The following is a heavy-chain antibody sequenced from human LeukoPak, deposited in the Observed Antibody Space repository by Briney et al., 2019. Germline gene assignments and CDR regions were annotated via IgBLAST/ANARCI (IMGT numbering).Heavy chain of an antibody. J-gene: IGHJ4*02. D-gene: IGHD3-10*01. V-gene: IGHV3-30*02. CDR3: AKVRITMVRGVAFDY. CDR1: GFTFSSYG. Sequence: GGSLRLSCAASGFTFSSYGMHWVRQAPGKGLEWVAFIRYDGSNKYYADSVKGRFTISRDNSKNTLYLQMNSLRAEDTAVCYCAKVRITMVRGVAFDYWGQGTLVTVSS. CDR2: IRYDGSNK.